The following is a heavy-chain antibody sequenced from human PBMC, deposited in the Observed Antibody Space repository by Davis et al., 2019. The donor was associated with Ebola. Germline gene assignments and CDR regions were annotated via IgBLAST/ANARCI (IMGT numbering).Heavy chain of an antibody. CDR3: ARAWYMDV. V-gene: IGHV3-30-3*01. J-gene: IGHJ6*03. CDR2: ISYDGSNK. Sequence: PGGSLRLSCAASGFTFSSYAMHWVRQAPGKGLEWVAVISYDGSNKYYADSVKGRFTISRDNAKNSLYLQMNSLRAEDTAVYYCARAWYMDVWGKWTTVTVSS. CDR1: GFTFSSYA.